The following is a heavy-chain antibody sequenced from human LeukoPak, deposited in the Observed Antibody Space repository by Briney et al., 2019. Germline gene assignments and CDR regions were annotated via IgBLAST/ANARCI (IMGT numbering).Heavy chain of an antibody. V-gene: IGHV3-21*01. CDR3: ARDWNSNYRLNWFDP. J-gene: IGHJ5*02. Sequence: GGSLRLSCAASGFTFSSYSMNWVRQAPGKGLEWVSSISSSSSYIYYADSVKGRFTISRDNAKNSLYLQMNSLRAEDTAVYYCARDWNSNYRLNWFDPWGQGTLVTVSS. CDR2: ISSSSSYI. CDR1: GFTFSSYS. D-gene: IGHD4-11*01.